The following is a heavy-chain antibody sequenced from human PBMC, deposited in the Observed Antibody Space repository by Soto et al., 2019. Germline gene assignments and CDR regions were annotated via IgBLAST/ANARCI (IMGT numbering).Heavy chain of an antibody. V-gene: IGHV4-4*07. CDR2: IYATGTT. D-gene: IGHD2-8*01. J-gene: IGHJ5*02. CDR1: GASISGFY. CDR3: VRDVMNTLPEWFGP. Sequence: SETLTLTCTVSGASISGFYWSWIRKSAGKGLEWIGRIYATGTTEYNPSLKSRVMMAVDTSKKQFSLKLSSVTAADTAVYYCVRDVMNTLPEWFGPWGQGIPVIVSA.